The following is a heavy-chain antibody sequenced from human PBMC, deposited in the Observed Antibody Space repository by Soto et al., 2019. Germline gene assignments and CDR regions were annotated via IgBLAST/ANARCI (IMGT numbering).Heavy chain of an antibody. J-gene: IGHJ5*02. CDR1: GYSFTSYW. CDR2: IYPGDSDT. CDR3: ARRGSGSPSRAWFDP. Sequence: GESLKISCKGFGYSFTSYWIGWVRQMPGKGLEWMGIIYPGDSDTRYSPSFQGQVTISADKSISTAYLQWSSLKASDTAMYYCARRGSGSPSRAWFDPWGQGTLVTVSS. V-gene: IGHV5-51*01. D-gene: IGHD3-10*01.